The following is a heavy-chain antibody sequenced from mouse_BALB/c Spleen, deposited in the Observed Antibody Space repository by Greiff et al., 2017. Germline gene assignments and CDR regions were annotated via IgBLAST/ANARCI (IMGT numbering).Heavy chain of an antibody. V-gene: IGHV7-3*02. CDR3: ARKHYYYAMDY. CDR1: GFTFTDYY. Sequence: EVMLVESGGGLVQPGGSLRLSCATSGFTFTDYYMSWVRQPPGKALEWLGFIRNKANGYTTEYSASVKGRFTISRDNSQSILYLQMNTLRAEDSATYYCARKHYYYAMDYWGQGTSVTVSS. CDR2: IRNKANGYTT. J-gene: IGHJ4*01.